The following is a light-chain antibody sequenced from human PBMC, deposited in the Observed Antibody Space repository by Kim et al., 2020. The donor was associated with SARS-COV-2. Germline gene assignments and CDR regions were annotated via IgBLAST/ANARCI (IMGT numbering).Light chain of an antibody. Sequence: GQSGTISCTGTSSDVCAYNYVSWYQQHPGKAPNLLIYDVTKRPSGVPDRFSGSKSGNTASLTISGLQAEDETDYYCCSNAGRYTWVFGGGTQLTVL. CDR1: SSDVCAYNY. J-gene: IGLJ3*02. CDR3: CSNAGRYTWV. CDR2: DVT. V-gene: IGLV2-11*01.